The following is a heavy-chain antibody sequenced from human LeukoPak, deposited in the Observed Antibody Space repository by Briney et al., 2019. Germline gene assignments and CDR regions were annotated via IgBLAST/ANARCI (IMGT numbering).Heavy chain of an antibody. V-gene: IGHV4-38-2*02. J-gene: IGHJ6*02. Sequence: SETLSLTCTVSGYSISSGYYWGWIRQPPGKGLEWIASIYHSGNTYYNPSLKSRVTISVDTSKNQFSLKLSSVTAADTAVYYCASAYCGGDCYSVYYYYGMDVWGQGTTVTVSS. CDR2: IYHSGNT. D-gene: IGHD2-21*02. CDR3: ASAYCGGDCYSVYYYYGMDV. CDR1: GYSISSGYY.